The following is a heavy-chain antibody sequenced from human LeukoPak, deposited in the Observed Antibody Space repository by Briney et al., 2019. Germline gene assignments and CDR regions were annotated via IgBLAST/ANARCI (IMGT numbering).Heavy chain of an antibody. Sequence: KTSETLSLTCTVSGGSISSGDYYWSWIRQPPGKGLEWIGYIYYSGSTYYNPSLKSRVTISVDTSKNQFSLKLSSVTAVDTAVYYCARKENVYYYFDYWGQGTLVTVSS. CDR2: IYYSGST. CDR3: ARKENVYYYFDY. V-gene: IGHV4-30-4*01. CDR1: GGSISSGDYY. J-gene: IGHJ4*02. D-gene: IGHD3-10*01.